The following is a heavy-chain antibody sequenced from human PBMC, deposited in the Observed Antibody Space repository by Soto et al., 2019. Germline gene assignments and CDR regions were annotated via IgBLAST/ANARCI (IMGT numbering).Heavy chain of an antibody. CDR1: GFTFSSYA. CDR3: ARDGRRREVRGVIKGFDY. Sequence: PGGSLRLSCAASGFTFSSYAMHWVRQAPGKGLEWVAVISYDGSNKYYADSVKGRFTISRDNSKNTLYLQMNSLRAEDTAVYYCARDGRRREVRGVIKGFDYWGQGTLVTVSS. V-gene: IGHV3-30-3*01. CDR2: ISYDGSNK. D-gene: IGHD3-10*01. J-gene: IGHJ4*02.